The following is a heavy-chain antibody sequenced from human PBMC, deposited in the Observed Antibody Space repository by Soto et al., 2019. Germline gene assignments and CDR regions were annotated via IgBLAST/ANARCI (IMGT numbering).Heavy chain of an antibody. CDR3: AAEGNYYDSSGKIIDY. CDR2: IVVGSGNT. V-gene: IGHV1-58*02. CDR1: GGTFSSYA. Sequence: SVKVSCKASGGTFSSYAISWVRQAPGQRLEWIGWIVVGSGNTNYAQKFQERVTITRDMSTSTAYMELSSLRSEDTAVYYCAAEGNYYDSSGKIIDYWGQGTLVTVSS. D-gene: IGHD3-22*01. J-gene: IGHJ4*02.